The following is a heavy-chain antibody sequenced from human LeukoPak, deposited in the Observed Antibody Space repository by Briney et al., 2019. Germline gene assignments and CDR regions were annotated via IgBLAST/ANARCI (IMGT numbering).Heavy chain of an antibody. V-gene: IGHV4-39*07. CDR2: IYYSGST. Sequence: SETLSLTCTVSGGSISSSTYYWGWIRQPPGKGLEWIGSIYYSGSTYYNPSLKSRVTVSLDTSKNQFSLNLTSVTAADTAVYYCASGWLRYYYFDTWGQGTLVTVSS. D-gene: IGHD2-21*01. CDR1: GGSISSSTYY. CDR3: ASGWLRYYYFDT. J-gene: IGHJ4*02.